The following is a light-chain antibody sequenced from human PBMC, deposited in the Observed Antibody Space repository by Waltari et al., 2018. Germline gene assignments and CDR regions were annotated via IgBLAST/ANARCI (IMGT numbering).Light chain of an antibody. CDR2: GAS. J-gene: IGKJ5*01. CDR1: RSVLYNSNNKNS. V-gene: IGKV4-1*01. Sequence: EIVMTQSPDSLAVSLGERAAINCKSSRSVLYNSNNKNSLAWYQQKPRQPPKLLIHGASSRESGVPDRFSGSGSGTDFTLTISSLQAEDVAVYYCQQYYSSPISFGQGTRLEIK. CDR3: QQYYSSPIS.